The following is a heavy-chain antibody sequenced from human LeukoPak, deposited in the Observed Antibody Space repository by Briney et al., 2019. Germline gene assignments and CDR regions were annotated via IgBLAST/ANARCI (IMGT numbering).Heavy chain of an antibody. D-gene: IGHD1-26*01. V-gene: IGHV3-64*01. CDR3: ARDRFSSGIVGATILY. CDR2: ISSNGGST. CDR1: GFTFSSDA. J-gene: IGHJ4*02. Sequence: PGGSLRLSCAASGFTFSSDAMHWVRQAPGKGLEYVSAISSNGGSTYYANSVKGRFTISRDNSKNTLYLQMGSLRAEDMAVYYCARDRFSSGIVGATILYWGQGTLVTVSS.